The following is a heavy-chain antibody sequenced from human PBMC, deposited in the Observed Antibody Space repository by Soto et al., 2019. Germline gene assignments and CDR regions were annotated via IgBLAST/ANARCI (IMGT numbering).Heavy chain of an antibody. V-gene: IGHV1-8*01. D-gene: IGHD3-3*01. CDR3: ARGRSGEDYYYCYGMDV. CDR2: MNPNSGNT. CDR1: GYTFTSYD. J-gene: IGHJ6*02. Sequence: QVQLVQSGAEVKKPGASVKVSCKASGYTFTSYDINWVRQATGQGLEWMGWMNPNSGNTGYAQKFQGRVTMTRNTSISTAYMELGSLRSDDTAVYYCARGRSGEDYYYCYGMDVWGQGTTVTVSS.